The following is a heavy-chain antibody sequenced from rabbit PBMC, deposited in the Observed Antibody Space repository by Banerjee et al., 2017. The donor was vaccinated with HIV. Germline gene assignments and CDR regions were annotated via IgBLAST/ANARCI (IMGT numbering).Heavy chain of an antibody. V-gene: IGHV1S40*01. J-gene: IGHJ4*01. D-gene: IGHD4-1*01. CDR3: ARAYNSGWGGYFNL. CDR2: IYGASNAA. Sequence: QSLEESGGGLVQPEGSLTLTCTAPVFSFSSSYYMCWVRQAPGKGLEWIACIYGASNAAYYANWAKGRFTISKTSSTTVTLQMTSLTAADTATYFCARAYNSGWGGYFNLWGQGTLVTVS. CDR1: VFSFSSSYY.